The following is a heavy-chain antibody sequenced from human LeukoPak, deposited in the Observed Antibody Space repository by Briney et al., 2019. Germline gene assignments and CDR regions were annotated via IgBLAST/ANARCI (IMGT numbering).Heavy chain of an antibody. Sequence: ASVKVSCKASGYTFTDYYIHWVRQAPGQGLEWMAWMNPKRGDTSYAQKFQGRVTMTRDTSISTAYMELSRLRFDDTAVYYCARVSETYYNFWSGSYHQYYYYYMDVWGKGTTVTVSS. V-gene: IGHV1-2*02. CDR3: ARVSETYYNFWSGSYHQYYYYYMDV. CDR1: GYTFTDYY. D-gene: IGHD3-3*01. CDR2: MNPKRGDT. J-gene: IGHJ6*03.